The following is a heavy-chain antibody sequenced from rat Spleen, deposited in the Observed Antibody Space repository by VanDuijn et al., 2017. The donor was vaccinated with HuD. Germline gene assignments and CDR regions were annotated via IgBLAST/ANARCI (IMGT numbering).Heavy chain of an antibody. V-gene: IGHV5-58*01. CDR1: GFTFSSFW. Sequence: EVQLVESGGGLVQPGRSLKLSCAASGFTFSSFWMYWIRQAPGKGLEWVSSINTDGGSTYYSDSVRGRFTISRKNAENTVYLQMNSLRSEDTATYYCTQQLGDWFAYWGQGTLVTVSS. J-gene: IGHJ3*01. D-gene: IGHD1-10*01. CDR2: INTDGGST. CDR3: TQQLGDWFAY.